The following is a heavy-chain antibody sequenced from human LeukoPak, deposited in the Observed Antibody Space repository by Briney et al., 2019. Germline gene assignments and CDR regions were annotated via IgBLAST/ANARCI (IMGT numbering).Heavy chain of an antibody. Sequence: GGSLRLSCSASGFTFSSYAMHWVRQAPGKGLEWVSYISSSGSTIYYADSVKGRFTISRDNAKNSLYLQMNSLRAEDTAVYYCAELGITMIGGVWGKGTTVTISS. CDR1: GFTFSSYA. J-gene: IGHJ6*04. CDR2: ISSSGSTI. V-gene: IGHV3-48*03. CDR3: AELGITMIGGV. D-gene: IGHD3-10*02.